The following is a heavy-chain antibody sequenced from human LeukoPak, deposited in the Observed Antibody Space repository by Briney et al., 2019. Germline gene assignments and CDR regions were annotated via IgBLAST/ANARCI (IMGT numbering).Heavy chain of an antibody. CDR3: ARDKISARTFDP. V-gene: IGHV3-66*01. CDR1: GFTVSSNY. J-gene: IGHJ5*02. Sequence: GGSLRLSCAASGFTVSSNYMSWVRQAPGKGLEWVSVIYSGGSTYYADSVKGRFTISRDNSRNTLYLQMNSLRAEDTAVYCCARDKISARTFDPWGQGTLVTVSS. D-gene: IGHD6-6*01. CDR2: IYSGGST.